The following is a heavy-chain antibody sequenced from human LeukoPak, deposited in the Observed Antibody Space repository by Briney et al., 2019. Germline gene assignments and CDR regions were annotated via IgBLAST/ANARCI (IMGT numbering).Heavy chain of an antibody. CDR2: IYHSGST. V-gene: IGHV4-38-2*02. D-gene: IGHD5-12*01. Sequence: SETLSLTCTVSGYSISSGYYWGWIRQPPGKGLEWIGSIYHSGSTYYNPSLKSRVTISVDTSKNQFSLKLSSVTAADTAVYYCARATNDIVDNWFDPWGQGTLVTVSS. CDR3: ARATNDIVDNWFDP. CDR1: GYSISSGYY. J-gene: IGHJ5*02.